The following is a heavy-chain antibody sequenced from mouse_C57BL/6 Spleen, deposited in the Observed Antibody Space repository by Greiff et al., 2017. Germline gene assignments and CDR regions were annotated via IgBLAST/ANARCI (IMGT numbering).Heavy chain of an antibody. CDR3: ARGELGRENYAMDY. D-gene: IGHD4-1*01. CDR1: GYSITSCYY. J-gene: IGHJ4*01. Sequence: EVQLQESGPGLVKPSQSLSLTCSVTGYSITSCYYWNWNRQFPGNKLEWMGYISYDGSNNYNPSFKNRISITRDTSKNKFFLKLNSVPTEDTATYYYARGELGRENYAMDYWGQGTSVTVSS. CDR2: ISYDGSN. V-gene: IGHV3-6*01.